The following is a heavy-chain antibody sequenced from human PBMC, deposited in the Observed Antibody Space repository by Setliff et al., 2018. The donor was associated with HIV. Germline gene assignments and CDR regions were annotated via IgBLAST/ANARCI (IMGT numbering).Heavy chain of an antibody. D-gene: IGHD3-10*01. J-gene: IGHJ4*02. V-gene: IGHV4-34*01. Sequence: SETLSLTCAVYGGSFSGYYWSWVRQPPGKGLEWIGEINHSGSTNYNPSPKSRVTISVDTSKNQFSLKLSSVTAADTAVYYCARNTRAGDFDYWGQGTLVTVSS. CDR3: ARNTRAGDFDY. CDR1: GGSFSGYY. CDR2: INHSGST.